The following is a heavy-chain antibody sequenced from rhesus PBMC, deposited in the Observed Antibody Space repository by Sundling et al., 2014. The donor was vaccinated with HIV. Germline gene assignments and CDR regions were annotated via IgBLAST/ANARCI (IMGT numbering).Heavy chain of an antibody. CDR3: ARDVGWGGFDY. J-gene: IGHJ4*01. CDR1: GGSISGSY. V-gene: IGHV4-165*02. Sequence: VQLQESGPGLVKPSETLSLTCGVSGGSISGSYWNWIRQSPGKGLEWIGFIGGSSGSTQYNPSLESRVTISTDTSKNQFFLKLNSVTAADTAVYYCARDVGWGGFDYWGQGVLVTVSS. CDR2: IGGSSGST. D-gene: IGHD1-44*01.